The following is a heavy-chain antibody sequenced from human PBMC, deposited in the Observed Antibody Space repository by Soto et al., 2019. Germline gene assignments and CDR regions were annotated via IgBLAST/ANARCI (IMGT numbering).Heavy chain of an antibody. CDR3: ARSFDP. CDR1: GGSITSGGYY. Sequence: QVQLQESGPGLVKPSQTLSLTCTVSGGSITSGGYYWSWIRQHPRKGLEWIGYIYYTGSTYYNPSLKSRVTIEIYTSKNHFSPKLSSVTAADTAVYYCARSFDPWGQGTLVTVSS. CDR2: IYYTGST. J-gene: IGHJ5*02. V-gene: IGHV4-31*03.